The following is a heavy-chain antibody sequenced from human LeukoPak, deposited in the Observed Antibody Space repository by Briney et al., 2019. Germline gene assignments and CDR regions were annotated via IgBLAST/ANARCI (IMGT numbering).Heavy chain of an antibody. V-gene: IGHV3-48*01. D-gene: IGHD6-13*01. Sequence: TGGSLRLSCAASGFTFSSYSVNWVRQAPGKGLEWISYIHGRGNAIYYADSVKGRFTISRDNAKNSLYLQMNSLRAEDTAVYYCARGSRTWYFDYWGQGTLVTVSS. CDR3: ARGSRTWYFDY. J-gene: IGHJ4*02. CDR1: GFTFSSYS. CDR2: IHGRGNAI.